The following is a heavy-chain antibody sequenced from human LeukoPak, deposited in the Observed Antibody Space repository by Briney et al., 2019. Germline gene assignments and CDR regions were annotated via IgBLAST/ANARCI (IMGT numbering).Heavy chain of an antibody. J-gene: IGHJ4*02. D-gene: IGHD6-19*01. CDR1: GDSLSSYY. V-gene: IGHV4-39*07. CDR3: ARVIPGYSSGWYGNYFDY. CDR2: IYYSGST. Sequence: SETLSLTCTVSGDSLSSYYWGWIRQPPGKGLEWIGSIYYSGSTYYNPSPKSRVTISVDTSKNQFSLKLSSVTAADTAVYYCARVIPGYSSGWYGNYFDYWGQGTLVTVSS.